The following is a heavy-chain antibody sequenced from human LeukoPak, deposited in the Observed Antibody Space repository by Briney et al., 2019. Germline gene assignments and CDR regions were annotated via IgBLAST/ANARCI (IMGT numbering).Heavy chain of an antibody. J-gene: IGHJ4*02. CDR2: MYKSGST. Sequence: SXTCTVSGGSISGSYWRWIRQPPGKGMEWIAYMYKSGSTNYHPSLKSRVTISIDTSKNQFSLKLSSLTAADTAIYYCARGIESYGDYGYWGQGILVTVSS. CDR1: GGSISGSY. D-gene: IGHD4-17*01. V-gene: IGHV4-59*01. CDR3: ARGIESYGDYGY.